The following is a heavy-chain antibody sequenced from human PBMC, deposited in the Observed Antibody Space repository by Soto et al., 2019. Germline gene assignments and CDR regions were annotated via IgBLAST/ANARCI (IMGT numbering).Heavy chain of an antibody. D-gene: IGHD5-12*01. CDR3: ARGRGYSGYDTPHY. Sequence: EVQLVESGGGLVQPGGSLRLSCAASGFTFSSYEMNWVRQAPGKGLEWVSYISSSGSTIYYADSVKGRFTTSRDNAKNSLYLRMNSLRAEDTAVYYCARGRGYSGYDTPHYWGQGTLVTVSS. CDR1: GFTFSSYE. V-gene: IGHV3-48*03. J-gene: IGHJ4*02. CDR2: ISSSGSTI.